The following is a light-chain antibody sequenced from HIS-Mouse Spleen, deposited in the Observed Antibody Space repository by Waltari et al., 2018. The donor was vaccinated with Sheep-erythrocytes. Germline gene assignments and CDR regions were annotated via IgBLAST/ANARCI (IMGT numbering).Light chain of an antibody. Sequence: EIVLTQSPGTLSLSPGERATLPCRASQSVSSRYLAGYQQKPGQAPRLLIYGASSRATGIPDRFSGSGSGTDFTLTISRLEPEDFAVYYCQQYGSSPFTFGPGTKVDIK. CDR3: QQYGSSPFT. V-gene: IGKV3-20*01. CDR2: GAS. J-gene: IGKJ3*01. CDR1: QSVSSRY.